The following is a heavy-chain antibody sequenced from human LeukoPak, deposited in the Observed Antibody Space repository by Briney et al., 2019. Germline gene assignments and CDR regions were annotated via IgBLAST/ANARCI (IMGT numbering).Heavy chain of an antibody. Sequence: ASVKVSCKASGYTFTSYGISWVRQAPGQGLEWMGWISAYNGNTNYAQKLQGRVTMTTDTSTSTAYMELRSLRSDDTAVYYCASEKGYCSGGSCYRGLYAFDIWGQGTMFTVSS. J-gene: IGHJ3*02. CDR2: ISAYNGNT. CDR1: GYTFTSYG. V-gene: IGHV1-18*01. D-gene: IGHD2-15*01. CDR3: ASEKGYCSGGSCYRGLYAFDI.